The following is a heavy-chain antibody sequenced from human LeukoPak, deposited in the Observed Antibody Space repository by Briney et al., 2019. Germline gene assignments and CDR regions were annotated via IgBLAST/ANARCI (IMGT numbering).Heavy chain of an antibody. CDR2: IYYSGST. CDR3: ARAPPIIAVAGSAFDI. CDR1: GGSIISGGYY. D-gene: IGHD6-19*01. Sequence: PSETLSLTCTVSGGSIISGGYYWSWIRQHPGKGLEWIGYIYYSGSTYYSPSLKSRVIISVDTSEKQFSLKLSSLTAADTAVYYCARAPPIIAVAGSAFDIWGQGTVVTVSS. J-gene: IGHJ3*02. V-gene: IGHV4-31*03.